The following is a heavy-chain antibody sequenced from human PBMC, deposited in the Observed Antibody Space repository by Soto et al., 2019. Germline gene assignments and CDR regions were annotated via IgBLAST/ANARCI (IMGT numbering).Heavy chain of an antibody. CDR2: INPNSGGT. D-gene: IGHD6-19*01. CDR1: GYSFTAYC. J-gene: IGHJ4*01. Sequence: ASVKVSCKASGYSFTAYCVHWVRQAPGQGLECMGWINPNSGGTNYAQRFQGRVAMTTDTSTNTAYMELNSLKSDYTALYFCARSSVTYSDFDYCVQGTPVTVSS. V-gene: IGHV1-2*02. CDR3: ARSSVTYSDFDY.